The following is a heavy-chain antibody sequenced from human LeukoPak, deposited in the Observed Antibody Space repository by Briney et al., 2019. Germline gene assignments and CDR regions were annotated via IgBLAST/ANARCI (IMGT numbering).Heavy chain of an antibody. Sequence: GGSLRLSCAASRFTFSSYGMHWVRQAPGKGLEWVAVISYDGSNKYYADSVKGRFTISRDNSKNTLYLQMNSLRAEDTAVYYCARSTEAERELGDYWGQGTLVTVSS. J-gene: IGHJ4*02. D-gene: IGHD1-26*01. CDR1: RFTFSSYG. CDR3: ARSTEAERELGDY. CDR2: ISYDGSNK. V-gene: IGHV3-30*03.